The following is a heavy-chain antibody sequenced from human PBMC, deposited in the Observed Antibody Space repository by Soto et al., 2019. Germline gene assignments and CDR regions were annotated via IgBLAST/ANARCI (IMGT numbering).Heavy chain of an antibody. CDR2: INHSGST. D-gene: IGHD3-10*01. CDR3: ARVLRWFAPYYYYGMDV. Sequence: SETLSLTCAVYGGSFSGYYWGWIRQPPGKGLEWIGEINHSGSTNYNPSLKSRVTISVDTSKNQFSLKLSSVTAADTAVYYCARVLRWFAPYYYYGMDVWGQGTTVTVSS. J-gene: IGHJ6*02. V-gene: IGHV4-34*01. CDR1: GGSFSGYY.